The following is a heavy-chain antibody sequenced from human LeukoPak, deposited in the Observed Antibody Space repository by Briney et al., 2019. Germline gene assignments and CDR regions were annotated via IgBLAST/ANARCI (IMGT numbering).Heavy chain of an antibody. D-gene: IGHD4-17*01. CDR3: ARESSDYGETFDY. J-gene: IGHJ4*02. CDR1: DDSITMYY. V-gene: IGHV4-59*01. CDR2: VDHTGST. Sequence: SETLSLTCTVSDDSITMYYWTWIRQPPGKGLEWIGYVDHTGSTKFNPSLNGRVSISRDTSNNFFSLRLRSVTAADTAVYFCARESSDYGETFDYWGQGTLVTVSS.